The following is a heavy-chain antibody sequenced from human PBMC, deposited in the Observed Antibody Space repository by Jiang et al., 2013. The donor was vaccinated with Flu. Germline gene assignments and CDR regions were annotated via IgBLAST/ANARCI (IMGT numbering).Heavy chain of an antibody. CDR2: TYYTSKWST. CDR1: GDSVSSNTVL. D-gene: IGHD3-16*01. CDR3: ARLNSWGYFDY. Sequence: CAISGDSVSSNTVLWNWIRQSPSRGLEWLGRTYYTSKWSTDYAVSVKGRITITPDTSKNQFSLRLDSVTPEDAAVYYCARLNSWGYFDYWGQGTLVTVSS. V-gene: IGHV6-1*01. J-gene: IGHJ4*02.